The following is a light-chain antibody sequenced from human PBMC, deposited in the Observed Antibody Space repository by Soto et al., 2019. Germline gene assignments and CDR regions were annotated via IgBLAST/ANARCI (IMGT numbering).Light chain of an antibody. V-gene: IGLV2-18*02. J-gene: IGLJ1*01. Sequence: QSALTQPPSVSGSPGQSVTISCTGTSRDVGSYNRVSWYQQPTGTAPKLVIYEVTNRPSGVPDRFSGSKSGNTASLTISGLQAEDEADYYCRSYSSSNNFYVFGTGTKLTVL. CDR1: SRDVGSYNR. CDR2: EVT. CDR3: RSYSSSNNFYV.